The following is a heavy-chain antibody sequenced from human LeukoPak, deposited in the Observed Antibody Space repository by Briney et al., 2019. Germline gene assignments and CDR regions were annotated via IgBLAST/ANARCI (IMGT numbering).Heavy chain of an antibody. V-gene: IGHV3-21*01. J-gene: IGHJ5*02. D-gene: IGHD3-10*01. CDR2: INSTRSYI. CDR3: ARGSLLWFGELPFDP. CDR1: GFTFIGYS. Sequence: GGAVTLSCAASGFTFIGYSMSWVRQAPGKGLEWVSSINSTRSYIYYADSVKSRFTISRDNAKNSLWLQMDSLRDEDTAVYYCARGSLLWFGELPFDPWGRGTLVTVSP.